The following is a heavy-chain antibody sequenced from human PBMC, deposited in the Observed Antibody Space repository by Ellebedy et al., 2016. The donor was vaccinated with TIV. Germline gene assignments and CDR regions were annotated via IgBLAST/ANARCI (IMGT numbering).Heavy chain of an antibody. CDR1: GFTFSSYG. CDR2: IWYDGSNK. CDR3: AKPSDPNPGYSASWATYFDS. Sequence: GGSLRLXXAASGFTFSSYGMHWVRQAPGKGLEWVAVIWYDGSNKYYADSVKERFTISRDNSKNTLFVQMNSLRVEDTAVYYCAKPSDPNPGYSASWATYFDSWGQGTLVTVSS. V-gene: IGHV3-30*02. D-gene: IGHD6-13*01. J-gene: IGHJ4*02.